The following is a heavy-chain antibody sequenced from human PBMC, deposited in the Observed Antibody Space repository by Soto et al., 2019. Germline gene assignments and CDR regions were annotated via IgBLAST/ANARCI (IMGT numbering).Heavy chain of an antibody. CDR1: GFTFSNAW. CDR2: IKSKTDGGTT. J-gene: IGHJ6*02. CDR3: TTVSFGPDYGSGSYYNPDYYYYYGMDV. Sequence: PGGSLRLSCAASGFTFSNAWMSWVRQAPGKGLEWVGRIKSKTDGGTTDYAAPVKGRFTISRDDSKNTLYLQMNSLKTEDTAVYYCTTVSFGPDYGSGSYYNPDYYYYYGMDVWGQGTTVTVSS. V-gene: IGHV3-15*01. D-gene: IGHD3-10*01.